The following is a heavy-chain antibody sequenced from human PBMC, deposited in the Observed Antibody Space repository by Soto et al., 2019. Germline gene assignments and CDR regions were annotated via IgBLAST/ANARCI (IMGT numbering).Heavy chain of an antibody. D-gene: IGHD3-22*01. CDR3: ARDAGAFTIMIVLITRSPDY. Sequence: GGSLRLSCAASGFTFSSYAMHWVRQAPGKGLEWVAVISYDGSNKYYADSVKGRFTISRDNSKNTLYLQMNSLRAEDTAAYYCARDAGAFTIMIVLITRSPDYWDQGTLVTGS. CDR2: ISYDGSNK. J-gene: IGHJ4*02. CDR1: GFTFSSYA. V-gene: IGHV3-30-3*01.